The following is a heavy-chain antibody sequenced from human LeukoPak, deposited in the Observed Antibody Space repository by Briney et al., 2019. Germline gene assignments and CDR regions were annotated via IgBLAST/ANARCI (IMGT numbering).Heavy chain of an antibody. CDR3: ARFYSGSSYYFDY. J-gene: IGHJ4*02. CDR2: IYYSGST. D-gene: IGHD1-26*01. V-gene: IGHV4-61*01. CDR1: GGSVSSGSYY. Sequence: SETLSLTCTVSGGSVSSGSYYWSWVRQPPGKGLEWIGYIYYSGSTNYNPSLKSRVTISVDTSKNQFSLKLSSVTAADTAVYYCARFYSGSSYYFDYWGQGTLVTVSS.